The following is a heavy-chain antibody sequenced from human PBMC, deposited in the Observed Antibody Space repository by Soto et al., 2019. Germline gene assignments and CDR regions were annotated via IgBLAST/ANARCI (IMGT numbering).Heavy chain of an antibody. CDR1: GYTFTGYY. D-gene: IGHD1-26*01. V-gene: IGHV1-2*04. Sequence: ASVKVSCKASGYTFTGYYMHWVRQAPGQGLEWMGWINPNSGGTNYAQKFQGWVTMTRDTSISTAYMELSRLRSDDTAEYYCAREAPGRSGSWGAFDIWGQGTMVTVSS. CDR3: AREAPGRSGSWGAFDI. CDR2: INPNSGGT. J-gene: IGHJ3*02.